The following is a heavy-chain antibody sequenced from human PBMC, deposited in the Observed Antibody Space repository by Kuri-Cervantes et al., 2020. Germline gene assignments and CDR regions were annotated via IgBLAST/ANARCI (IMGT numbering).Heavy chain of an antibody. Sequence: GESLKISCAASGFTFSSYAMSWVRQAPGKGLEWVSAISGSGGSTYYADSVKGRFTISRDNSKNTLYLQMNSLRAEDTAVYYCAKDLDSGSYGNLGDYWGPGTLVTVSS. CDR1: GFTFSSYA. CDR2: ISGSGGST. D-gene: IGHD1-26*01. V-gene: IGHV3-23*01. CDR3: AKDLDSGSYGNLGDY. J-gene: IGHJ4*02.